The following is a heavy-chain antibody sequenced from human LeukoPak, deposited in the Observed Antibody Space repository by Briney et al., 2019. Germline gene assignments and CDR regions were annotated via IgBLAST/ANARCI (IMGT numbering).Heavy chain of an antibody. CDR1: GDSVSSGGYF. D-gene: IGHD5-24*01. CDR3: AKSWRPRRWPDSFDP. V-gene: IGHV4-61*08. J-gene: IGHJ5*02. CDR2: IYNSGST. Sequence: SETLSLTCTVSGDSVSSGGYFWSWIRQPPGKGLEWIGYIYNSGSTNHNPSLRSRVTISVDTSKNQFSLKLSSVTAADTAVYYCAKSWRPRRWPDSFDPWGQGTLVTVSS.